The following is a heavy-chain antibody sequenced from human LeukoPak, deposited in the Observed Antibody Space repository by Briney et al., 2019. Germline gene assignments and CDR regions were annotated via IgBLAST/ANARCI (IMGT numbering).Heavy chain of an antibody. CDR3: ARGSSRAPYYFDY. CDR2: IYYSGST. CDR1: GGSISSYY. D-gene: IGHD6-13*01. J-gene: IGHJ4*02. Sequence: PSEILSLTCTVSGGSISSYYWSWIRQPPGKGLEWIGYIYYSGSTNYNPSLKSRVTISVDTSKNQFSLKLSSVTAADTAVYYCARGSSRAPYYFDYWGQGTLVTVSS. V-gene: IGHV4-59*01.